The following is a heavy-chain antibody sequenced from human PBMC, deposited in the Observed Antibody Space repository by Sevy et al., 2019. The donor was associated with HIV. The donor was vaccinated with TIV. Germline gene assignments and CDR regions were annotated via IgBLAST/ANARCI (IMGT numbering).Heavy chain of an antibody. J-gene: IGHJ6*02. Sequence: GGSLRLSCAASGFTFSSYAMHWVRQAPGKGLEWVAVISYDGSNKYYEDSVKGRFTISRDNSKNTLYLQMNSLRAEDTAGYYCARPASEGDDYYYYGMDVWGQGTTVTVSS. V-gene: IGHV3-30*04. CDR3: ARPASEGDDYYYYGMDV. CDR2: ISYDGSNK. CDR1: GFTFSSYA. D-gene: IGHD3-16*01.